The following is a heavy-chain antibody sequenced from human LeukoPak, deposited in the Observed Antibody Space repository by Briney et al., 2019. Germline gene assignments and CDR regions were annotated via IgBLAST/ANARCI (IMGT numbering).Heavy chain of an antibody. Sequence: ASVKVSCKASGYTFTGYYMHWVRQAPGQGLEWMGWINPNSGGTNYAQKFQGRVTMTRDTSISTAYMELSRLRSDDTAVYYCARLYPGIQYQLLSYYYFDYWGQGTLVTVSS. V-gene: IGHV1-2*02. CDR3: ARLYPGIQYQLLSYYYFDY. CDR1: GYTFTGYY. J-gene: IGHJ4*02. CDR2: INPNSGGT. D-gene: IGHD2-2*01.